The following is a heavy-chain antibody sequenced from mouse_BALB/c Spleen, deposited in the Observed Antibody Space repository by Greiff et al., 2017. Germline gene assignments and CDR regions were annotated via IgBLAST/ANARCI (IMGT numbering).Heavy chain of an antibody. J-gene: IGHJ4*01. Sequence: VQLQQSGAELMKPGASVKISCKATGYTFSSYWIEWVKQRPGHGLEWIGEILPGSGSTNYNEKFKGKATFTADTSSNTAYMQLSSLTSEDSAVYYCAPLGNSYAMDYWGQGTSVTVSS. D-gene: IGHD2-1*01. CDR2: ILPGSGST. V-gene: IGHV1-9*01. CDR1: GYTFSSYW. CDR3: APLGNSYAMDY.